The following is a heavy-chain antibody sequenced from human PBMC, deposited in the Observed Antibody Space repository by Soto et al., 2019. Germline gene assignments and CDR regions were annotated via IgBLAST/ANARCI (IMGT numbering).Heavy chain of an antibody. CDR1: GGSFSGYY. V-gene: IGHV4-34*01. CDR2: INHSGST. D-gene: IGHD1-26*01. J-gene: IGHJ4*02. CDR3: AGTKRWELLPVDH. Sequence: ETLSLTCAVYGGSFSGYYWSWIRQPPGKGLEWIGEINHSGSTNYNPSLKSRVTISVDTSKNQFSLKLSSVTAADTAVYYCAGTKRWELLPVDHWGQGTLVTVSS.